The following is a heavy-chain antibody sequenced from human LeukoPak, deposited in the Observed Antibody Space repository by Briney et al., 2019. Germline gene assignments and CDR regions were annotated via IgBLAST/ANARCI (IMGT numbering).Heavy chain of an antibody. Sequence: SQTLSLTCTVSGGSISSGDYYWSWTRQPPGKGLEWIGYIYYSGSTYYNPSLKSRVTISVDTSKNQFSLKLSSVTAADTAVYYCARGRLYYDSSGYYPNFDYWGQGTLVTVSS. CDR1: GGSISSGDYY. D-gene: IGHD3-22*01. J-gene: IGHJ4*02. CDR2: IYYSGST. V-gene: IGHV4-30-4*08. CDR3: ARGRLYYDSSGYYPNFDY.